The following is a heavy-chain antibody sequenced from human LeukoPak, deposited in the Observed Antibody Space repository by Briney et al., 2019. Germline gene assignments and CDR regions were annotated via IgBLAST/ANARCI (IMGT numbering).Heavy chain of an antibody. Sequence: GGSLRLSCAASGFTFSSYSMNWVRQAPGKGLEWVSSISSSSSYIYYADSVKGRFTISKDNAKNSLYLQMNSLRAEDTAVYYCARDIGYYGSGSYGDYWGQGTLVTVSS. J-gene: IGHJ4*02. CDR2: ISSSSSYI. CDR3: ARDIGYYGSGSYGDY. V-gene: IGHV3-21*01. CDR1: GFTFSSYS. D-gene: IGHD3-10*01.